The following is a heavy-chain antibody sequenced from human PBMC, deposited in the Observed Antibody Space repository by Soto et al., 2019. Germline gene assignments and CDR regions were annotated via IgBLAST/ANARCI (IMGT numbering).Heavy chain of an antibody. J-gene: IGHJ4*02. CDR1: GYTFTDYY. CDR3: ARDWGHYYGSGSFPSPHPSDI. V-gene: IGHV1-2*04. CDR2: INPNSGGT. Sequence: QVQLVQSGAEVKKPGASVKVSCKASGYTFTDYYLHWVRQAPGQGLEWMGWINPNSGGTHYAQKFQGWVTMTRDTCITTAYMELNRLTSDDTAVYYCARDWGHYYGSGSFPSPHPSDIWGQGTLVTVSS. D-gene: IGHD3-10*01.